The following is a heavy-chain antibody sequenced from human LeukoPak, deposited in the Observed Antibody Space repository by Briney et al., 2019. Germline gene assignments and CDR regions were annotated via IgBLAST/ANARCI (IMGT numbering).Heavy chain of an antibody. CDR1: GFTVSSNY. D-gene: IGHD4-17*01. V-gene: IGHV3-66*01. J-gene: IGHJ4*02. CDR3: AKDPSWTTVTTFDY. Sequence: TGGSLRLSCAASGFTVSSNYMSWVRQAPGKGLEWVSVIYSGGSTYYADSVKGRFTISRDNSKNTLYPQMNSLRAEDTAVYYCAKDPSWTTVTTFDYWGQGTLVTVSS. CDR2: IYSGGST.